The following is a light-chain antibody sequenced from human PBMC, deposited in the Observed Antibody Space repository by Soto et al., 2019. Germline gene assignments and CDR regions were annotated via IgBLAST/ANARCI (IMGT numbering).Light chain of an antibody. CDR2: VAS. J-gene: IGKJ5*01. V-gene: IGKV3-11*01. Sequence: EIVLTQSPANLSLSPGERATLSCRASQSVSSYLAWYQQKPGQAPRLLIYVASNRATGIPARFSGSGSGTDFTLTISSLEPEDFAVYYCQQRSNWITFGQGTRLEIK. CDR3: QQRSNWIT. CDR1: QSVSSY.